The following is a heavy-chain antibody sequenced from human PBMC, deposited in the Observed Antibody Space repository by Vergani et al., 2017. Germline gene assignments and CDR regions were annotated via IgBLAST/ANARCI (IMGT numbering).Heavy chain of an antibody. CDR2: VDPEDGET. D-gene: IGHD4-17*01. CDR3: ATPQTVTTGGMEV. Sequence: EVQLVQSGAEVKKPGATMKISCKVSGYTFTDHYMHWVKQVPGKGLEWMGLVDPEDGETIYAEKFKGRVTIAADTSTDTAQLELSSLRSEDTAVYYCATPQTVTTGGMEVWGQGTTVIVSS. J-gene: IGHJ6*02. CDR1: GYTFTDHY. V-gene: IGHV1-69-2*01.